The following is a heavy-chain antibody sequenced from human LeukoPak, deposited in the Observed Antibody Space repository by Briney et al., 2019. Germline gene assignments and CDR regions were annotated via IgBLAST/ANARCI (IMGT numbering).Heavy chain of an antibody. CDR1: GYTFTTYG. CDR2: ISTYDGNT. CDR3: ARHEYSSSYLPDY. V-gene: IGHV1-18*01. J-gene: IGHJ4*02. D-gene: IGHD6-6*01. Sequence: ASVMVSCKASGYTFTTYGMNWVRQAPGQGLEWMGWISTYDGNTNYAQKFRGRVTMIRDTSTSTAYMELRSLRSDDTAVYYCARHEYSSSYLPDYWGQGTLVTVSS.